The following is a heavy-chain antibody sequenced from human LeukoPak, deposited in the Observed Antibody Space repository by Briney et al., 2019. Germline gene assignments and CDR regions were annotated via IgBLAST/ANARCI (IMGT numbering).Heavy chain of an antibody. CDR1: GFTFSSYA. V-gene: IGHV3-23*01. CDR3: AKEILTGYYRGYYFDY. J-gene: IGHJ4*02. CDR2: ISGSGGST. Sequence: GGSLRLSCAASGFTFSSYAMSWVRQAPGKGLEWVSAISGSGGSTYYADSVKGRFTISRDNSKNTLYLQMNSLRAEDTAVYYCAKEILTGYYRGYYFDYWGQGTLVTVSS. D-gene: IGHD3-9*01.